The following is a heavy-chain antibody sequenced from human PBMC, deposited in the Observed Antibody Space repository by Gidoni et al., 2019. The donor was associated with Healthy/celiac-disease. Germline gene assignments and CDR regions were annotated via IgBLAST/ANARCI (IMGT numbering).Heavy chain of an antibody. Sequence: QVQLVQSGAEVKKPGSSVKVSCKASGGTFSSYAISWVRQAPGQGLEWRGGIIPIFGTANYAQKFQGRVTITADESTSTAYMELSSLRSEDTAVYYCARSYYYDSSGYFNWFDPWGQGTLVTVSS. D-gene: IGHD3-22*01. J-gene: IGHJ5*02. CDR3: ARSYYYDSSGYFNWFDP. CDR2: IIPIFGTA. CDR1: GGTFSSYA. V-gene: IGHV1-69*01.